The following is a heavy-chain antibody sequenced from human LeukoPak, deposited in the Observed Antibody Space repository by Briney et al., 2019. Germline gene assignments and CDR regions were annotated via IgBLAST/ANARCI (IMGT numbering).Heavy chain of an antibody. V-gene: IGHV3-48*04. CDR1: GFTFSSYS. CDR2: ISSSSSTI. CDR3: ARGSPENIATRPTILDY. J-gene: IGHJ4*02. Sequence: GGSLRLSCAASGFTFSSYSMNWVRQAPGKGLEWVSYISSSSSTIYYADSVKGRFTISRDNAKNSLYLQMNSLRAEDTAVYYCARGSPENIATRPTILDYWGQGTLVTVSS. D-gene: IGHD6-6*01.